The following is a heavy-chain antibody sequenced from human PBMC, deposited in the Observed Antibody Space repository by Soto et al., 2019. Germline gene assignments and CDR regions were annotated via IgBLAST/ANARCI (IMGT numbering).Heavy chain of an antibody. CDR3: ARHRGYRYGLPPFDY. CDR1: GFTFSSYA. V-gene: IGHV3-23*01. D-gene: IGHD5-18*01. Sequence: GGSLRLSCAASGFTFSSYAMSWVRQAPGKGLEWVSAISGSGGSTYYADSVKGRFTISRDNSKNTLYLQMNSLRAEDTAVYYCARHRGYRYGLPPFDYWGQGNLVTVSS. CDR2: ISGSGGST. J-gene: IGHJ4*02.